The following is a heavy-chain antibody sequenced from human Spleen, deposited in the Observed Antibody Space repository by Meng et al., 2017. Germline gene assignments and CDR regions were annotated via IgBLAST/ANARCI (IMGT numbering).Heavy chain of an antibody. CDR2: ISSTSRYM. V-gene: IGHV3-21*01. CDR3: ASRYSLDS. CDR1: GFSFNIFT. J-gene: IGHJ4*02. Sequence: GRSLTLSCAASGFSFNIFTMNWVRLAPGKGLEWVASISSTSRYMDYADSLKGRFTISRDNSKNTVHLQMNSLRTEDTAVYYCASRYSLDSWGQGTLVTVSS. D-gene: IGHD1-14*01.